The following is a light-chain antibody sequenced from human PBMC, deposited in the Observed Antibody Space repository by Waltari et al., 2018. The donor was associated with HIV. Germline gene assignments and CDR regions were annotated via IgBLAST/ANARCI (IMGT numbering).Light chain of an antibody. CDR2: EVS. Sequence: QSALTQPASVSGSPGQSITISCTGTSSDVGSYNLVSWYQQHPGNAPKLMIYEVSKRPSGVSNRFSGSKSGNTASLTISGLQAEDEADYYCCSYAGSSTPVVVGGGTKLTVL. J-gene: IGLJ2*01. V-gene: IGLV2-23*02. CDR3: CSYAGSSTPVV. CDR1: SSDVGSYNL.